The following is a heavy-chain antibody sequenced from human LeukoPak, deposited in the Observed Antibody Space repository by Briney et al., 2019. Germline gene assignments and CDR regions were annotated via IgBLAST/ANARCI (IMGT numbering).Heavy chain of an antibody. CDR1: GFTVRSNY. J-gene: IGHJ4*02. V-gene: IGHV3-66*01. Sequence: GGSLRLSCAASGFTVRSNYMSWVRQAPGKGLEWVSGFYGGGSTDYADSVKGRFTISRDNSKNTLYLQMNSLRAEDTAIYYCARDKNYYDSSGRRKVTDYWGQGTLVTVSS. CDR2: FYGGGST. CDR3: ARDKNYYDSSGRRKVTDY. D-gene: IGHD3-22*01.